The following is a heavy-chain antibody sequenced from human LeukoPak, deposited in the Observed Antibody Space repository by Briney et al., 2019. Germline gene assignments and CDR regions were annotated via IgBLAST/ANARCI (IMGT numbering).Heavy chain of an antibody. CDR2: INPNSGGT. CDR1: GYSFSNYY. CDR3: GRAGSRSPGPTYYYGLDV. V-gene: IGHV1-2*02. J-gene: IGHJ6*02. Sequence: GASVKVSCKASGYSFSNYYIHWVRQAPGQGLEWMGWINPNSGGTNDAHNFQGRVTMTRDTSITTVYLELSGLRSDDTAAYYCGRAGSRSPGPTYYYGLDVWGQGTTVTVSS. D-gene: IGHD6-6*01.